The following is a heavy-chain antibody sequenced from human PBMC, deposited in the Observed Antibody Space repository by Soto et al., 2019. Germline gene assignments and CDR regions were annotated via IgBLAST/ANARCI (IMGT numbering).Heavy chain of an antibody. CDR2: ISSSGSTI. D-gene: IGHD1-1*01. J-gene: IGHJ6*02. Sequence: EVQLVESGGGLVQPGGSLRLSCAASGFTFSSYEMNWVRQAPGKGLEWVSYISSSGSTIYYADSVKGRFTISRDNAKNSLYLQMNSLRAEDTAVYYCARDLIPVKEPYYYYGMDVWGQGTTVTVSS. CDR1: GFTFSSYE. V-gene: IGHV3-48*03. CDR3: ARDLIPVKEPYYYYGMDV.